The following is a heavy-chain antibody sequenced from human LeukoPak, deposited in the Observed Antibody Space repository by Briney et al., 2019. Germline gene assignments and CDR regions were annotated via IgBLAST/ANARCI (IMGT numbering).Heavy chain of an antibody. CDR3: ARGPYLPAGGDH. V-gene: IGHV4-34*01. CDR1: GGSFSGYY. Sequence: SETLSLTCAVYGGSFSGYYWSWIRQPPGKGLEWIGEINHSGSTNYNPSLKSRVTISVDTSKNQFSLKLSSVTAADTAVYYCARGPYLPAGGDHWGQGTLVTVSS. D-gene: IGHD4-23*01. CDR2: INHSGST. J-gene: IGHJ4*02.